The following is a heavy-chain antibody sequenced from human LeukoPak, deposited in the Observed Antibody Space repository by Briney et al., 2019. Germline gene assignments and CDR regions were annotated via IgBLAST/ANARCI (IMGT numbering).Heavy chain of an antibody. V-gene: IGHV3-66*01. Sequence: GGSLRLSCAASGXSVSNNYMSWVRQAPGKGLEWVSVIYSGGSTFYADSVKGRFTISRDNSKNTLYLQMNSLRDEDTAVYYCARVFHYYDSRTDYWGQGTLVTVSA. D-gene: IGHD3-22*01. CDR1: GXSVSNNY. CDR2: IYSGGST. CDR3: ARVFHYYDSRTDY. J-gene: IGHJ4*02.